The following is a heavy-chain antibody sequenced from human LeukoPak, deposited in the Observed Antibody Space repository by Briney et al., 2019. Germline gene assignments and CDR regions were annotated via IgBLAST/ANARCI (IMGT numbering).Heavy chain of an antibody. CDR2: INHSGST. D-gene: IGHD3-22*01. CDR3: ARGFSSSGRNDAFDI. Sequence: SETLSLTCAVYGGSFSGYYWSWIRQPPGKGLEWIGEINHSGSTNYNPSLKSRVTISVDTSKNQFSLKLSSVTAADTAVYYCARGFSSSGRNDAFDIWGQRTMVTVSS. J-gene: IGHJ3*02. CDR1: GGSFSGYY. V-gene: IGHV4-34*01.